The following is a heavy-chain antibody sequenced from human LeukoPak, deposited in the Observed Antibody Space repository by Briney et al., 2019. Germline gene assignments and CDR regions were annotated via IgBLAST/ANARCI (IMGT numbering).Heavy chain of an antibody. J-gene: IGHJ6*02. V-gene: IGHV1-18*01. D-gene: IGHD3-10*01. CDR3: ARGAVGFGELFMYYYYGMDV. CDR2: ISAYNGNT. CDR1: GYTFTSYG. Sequence: GASVKVSCKASGYTFTSYGISWVRQAPGQGLEWMGWISAYNGNTNYAQKLRGRVTMTTDTSTSTAYMELRSLRSDDTAVYYCARGAVGFGELFMYYYYGMDVWGQGTTVTVSS.